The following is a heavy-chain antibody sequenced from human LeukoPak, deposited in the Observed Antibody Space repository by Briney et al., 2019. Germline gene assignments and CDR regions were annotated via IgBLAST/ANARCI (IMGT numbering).Heavy chain of an antibody. Sequence: GGSLRLSCAASGFTFSDYYMSWIRQAPGKGLEWVSYISSSGSTIYYADSVKGRFTISRDNAKNSLYLQMNSLRAEDTAVYYCAREYGRGVATKQQLIGYWGQGTLVTVSS. D-gene: IGHD6-13*01. V-gene: IGHV3-11*01. CDR3: AREYGRGVATKQQLIGY. J-gene: IGHJ4*02. CDR2: ISSSGSTI. CDR1: GFTFSDYY.